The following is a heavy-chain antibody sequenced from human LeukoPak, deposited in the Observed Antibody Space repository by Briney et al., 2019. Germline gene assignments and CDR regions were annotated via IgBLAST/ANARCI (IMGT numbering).Heavy chain of an antibody. CDR1: GGSISSYY. Sequence: PSETLSLTCTVSGGSISSYYWSWIRQPAGKGLEWIGRIYTSGSTNYNPSLKSRVTMSVDTSKNQFSLKLSSVTAADTAVYYCARDYAAGTDYYYYMDVWGKGTTVTVSS. V-gene: IGHV4-4*07. J-gene: IGHJ6*03. CDR2: IYTSGST. CDR3: ARDYAAGTDYYYYMDV. D-gene: IGHD6-13*01.